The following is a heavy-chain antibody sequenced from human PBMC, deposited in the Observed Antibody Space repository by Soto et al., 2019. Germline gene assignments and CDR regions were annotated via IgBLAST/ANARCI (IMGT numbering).Heavy chain of an antibody. D-gene: IGHD4-17*01. CDR1: GGTFSSYA. Sequence: QVQLVQSGAEVKKPGSSVKVSCKASGGTFSSYAISWVRQAPGQGLEWMGGIIPIFGTANYAQKFQGRVTITADESTSTAYMELSSLRSEDTAVYYCARSLAHDYGGNFGYWHFDLWGRGTLVTVSS. CDR2: IIPIFGTA. J-gene: IGHJ2*01. CDR3: ARSLAHDYGGNFGYWHFDL. V-gene: IGHV1-69*01.